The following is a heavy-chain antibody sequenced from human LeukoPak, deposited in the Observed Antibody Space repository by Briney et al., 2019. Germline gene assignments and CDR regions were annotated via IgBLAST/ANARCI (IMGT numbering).Heavy chain of an antibody. V-gene: IGHV3-23*01. Sequence: GGSLRLSCAASGFTFSTYAMSWVRQAPGKGLEWVSAISGSGANTYYAASVRGRFTISRDNSKNRLYLQVNSLSAEDTAVYYCAKDQWAYGDYPYFDYWGQGTLVTVSS. CDR1: GFTFSTYA. CDR2: ISGSGANT. J-gene: IGHJ4*02. D-gene: IGHD4-17*01. CDR3: AKDQWAYGDYPYFDY.